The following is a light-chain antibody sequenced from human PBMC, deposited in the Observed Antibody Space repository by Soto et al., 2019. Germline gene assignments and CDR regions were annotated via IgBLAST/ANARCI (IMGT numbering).Light chain of an antibody. CDR2: DAS. J-gene: IGKJ3*01. CDR1: QDISNY. CDR3: HQYDNLPQT. Sequence: DIQMTQSPSSLSASVGDRVTITCQASQDISNYLNWYQQKPGKPPKLLIYDASNLQTGVPSRFSGSGSGTDFTFTISSLQPEDIATYFCHQYDNLPQTFGPGTTGDIK. V-gene: IGKV1-33*01.